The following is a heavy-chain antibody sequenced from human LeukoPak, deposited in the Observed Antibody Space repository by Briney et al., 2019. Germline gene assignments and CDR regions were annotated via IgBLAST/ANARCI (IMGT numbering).Heavy chain of an antibody. J-gene: IGHJ5*02. Sequence: SETLSLTCTVSGGSISSYYWSWIRQPPGKGLEWIGYIYTSGSTNYNPSLKSRVTISVDTSKNQFSLKLSSVTAADTAVYYCARGGAAAAGIIWFDPWGQGTLVTVSS. V-gene: IGHV4-4*09. CDR2: IYTSGST. CDR3: ARGGAAAAGIIWFDP. D-gene: IGHD6-13*01. CDR1: GGSISSYY.